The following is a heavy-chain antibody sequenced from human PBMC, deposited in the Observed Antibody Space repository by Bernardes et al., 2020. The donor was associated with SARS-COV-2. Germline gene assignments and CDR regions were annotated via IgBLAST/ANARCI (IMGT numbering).Heavy chain of an antibody. D-gene: IGHD2-15*01. V-gene: IGHV4-38-2*01. CDR1: GYSISSGYY. J-gene: IGHJ4*02. CDR3: ARVAGWDIVVVVAAHGVYYFDY. CDR2: IYHRGST. Sequence: SETLSLTCAVSGYSISSGYYWGWNRQPPGKGLEWIGSIYHRGSTYYNPSLKSRVTISVDTSKNQFSLKLSSVTAAATAVYYCARVAGWDIVVVVAAHGVYYFDYWGQGTLVTVSS.